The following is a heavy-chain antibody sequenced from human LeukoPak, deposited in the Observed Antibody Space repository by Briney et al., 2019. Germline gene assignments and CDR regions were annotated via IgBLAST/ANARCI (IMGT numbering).Heavy chain of an antibody. V-gene: IGHV5-51*03. CDR3: ARLEAYYYDSSGYYSPWLLDY. Sequence: GASVKVSCKASGYTFISYGISWVRQMPGKGLEWMGIIYPGDSDTRYSPSFQGQVTISADKSISTAYLQWSSLKASDTAMYYCARLEAYYYDSSGYYSPWLLDYWGQGTLVTVSS. J-gene: IGHJ4*02. D-gene: IGHD3-22*01. CDR2: IYPGDSDT. CDR1: GYTFISYG.